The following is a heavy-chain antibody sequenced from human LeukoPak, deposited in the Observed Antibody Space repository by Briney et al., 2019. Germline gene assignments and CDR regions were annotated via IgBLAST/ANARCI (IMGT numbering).Heavy chain of an antibody. CDR3: AKAVYGFDAFDI. D-gene: IGHD4-17*01. J-gene: IGHJ3*02. CDR2: ISSSSSYI. V-gene: IGHV3-21*01. Sequence: GGSLRLSCAASGFTFSSYSMNWVRQAPGKGLEWVSSISSSSSYIYYADSVKGRFTISRDNAKNSLYLLMNSLRAEDTAVYYCAKAVYGFDAFDIWGQGTMVTVSS. CDR1: GFTFSSYS.